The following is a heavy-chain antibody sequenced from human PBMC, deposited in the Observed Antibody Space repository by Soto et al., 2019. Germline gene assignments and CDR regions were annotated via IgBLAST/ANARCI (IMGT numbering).Heavy chain of an antibody. CDR3: ARDPKTSGGQHWAFNYFHS. CDR2: ISYDGTNK. CDR1: GFSFSISP. Sequence: GGSLRLSCAASGFSFSISPMHWVRQAPGKGSEWVALISYDGTNKFYADSVKGRFTISRDNSKSTLYLQVDSLRPEDAAVYYCARDPKTSGGQHWAFNYFHSWGQATLVTVSS. D-gene: IGHD7-27*01. J-gene: IGHJ4*02. V-gene: IGHV3-30-3*01.